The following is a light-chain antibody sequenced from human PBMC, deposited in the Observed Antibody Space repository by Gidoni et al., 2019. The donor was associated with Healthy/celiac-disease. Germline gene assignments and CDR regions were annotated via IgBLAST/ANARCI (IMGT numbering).Light chain of an antibody. Sequence: IHTTPPPSSLSSSVGDRVTITSRASQSISSYLNWYQQKPGKAPKLLIYVASSLQSGVPSRFSGSGSGTEFTLTSSSLQPEDFATYYCQQNYSTPPFTFGGGTKVEIK. V-gene: IGKV1-39*01. J-gene: IGKJ4*01. CDR3: QQNYSTPPFT. CDR1: QSISSY. CDR2: VAS.